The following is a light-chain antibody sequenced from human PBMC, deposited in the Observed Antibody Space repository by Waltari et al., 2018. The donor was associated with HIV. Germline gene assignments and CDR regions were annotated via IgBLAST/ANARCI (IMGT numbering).Light chain of an antibody. CDR1: KLGDKY. Sequence: SYELTQPPSVSVSPGQTASITCSGDKLGDKYACWYQQKPCQSLVLVIYQDSKRPSGIPDRFSGSNSGNTATLTFSGTQAMDEADYYCQAWDSSTVVFGGGTKLTVL. CDR2: QDS. J-gene: IGLJ2*01. V-gene: IGLV3-1*01. CDR3: QAWDSSTVV.